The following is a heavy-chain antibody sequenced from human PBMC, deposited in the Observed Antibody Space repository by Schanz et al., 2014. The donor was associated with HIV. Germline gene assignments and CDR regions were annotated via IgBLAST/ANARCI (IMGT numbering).Heavy chain of an antibody. J-gene: IGHJ4*02. CDR2: IGPILNTP. V-gene: IGHV1-69*01. CDR1: GGTFSIFS. D-gene: IGHD4-4*01. Sequence: VQLVQSGVEVKQPGSSVKVSCKASGGTFSIFSISWVRQAPGQGLEWMGGIGPILNTPNYAQKFQGRVTISGDDSTRTAYLELSSLRSDDTAVYYCARDGSKTIDYWGQGTLVTV. CDR3: ARDGSKTIDY.